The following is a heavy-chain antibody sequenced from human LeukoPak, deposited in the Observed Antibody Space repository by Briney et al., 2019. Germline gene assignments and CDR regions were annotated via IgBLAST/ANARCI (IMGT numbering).Heavy chain of an antibody. CDR2: VSGSGSPI. Sequence: GGSLRLSCAASGFTFSDYYMSWFRQAPGKGLEWVSYVSGSGSPIYYADSVKGRFTISRDNAKNSLDLQMNSPRAEDTAVYYCARDRGGRGFTYGQPLDYWGQGTLVTVSS. CDR3: ARDRGGRGFTYGQPLDY. V-gene: IGHV3-11*01. D-gene: IGHD5-18*01. CDR1: GFTFSDYY. J-gene: IGHJ4*02.